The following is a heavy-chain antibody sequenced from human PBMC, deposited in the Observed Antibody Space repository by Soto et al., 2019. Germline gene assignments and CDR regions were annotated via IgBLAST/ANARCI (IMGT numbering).Heavy chain of an antibody. D-gene: IGHD4-17*01. Sequence: QVQLVQSGAEVKKPGSSVKVSCKASGGTFSSYAISWVRQDPGQGLEWMGGIIPIFGTANYAQKIQGRVTITAYESTSTAYMELISLISEDTAVYYVARSDHDYGDYFAILLAFYILGQGTMVTVSS. V-gene: IGHV1-69*12. CDR1: GGTFSSYA. CDR3: ARSDHDYGDYFAILLAFYI. J-gene: IGHJ3*02. CDR2: IIPIFGTA.